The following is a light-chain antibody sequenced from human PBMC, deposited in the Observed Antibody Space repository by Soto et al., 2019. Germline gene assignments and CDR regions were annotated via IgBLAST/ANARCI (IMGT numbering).Light chain of an antibody. CDR3: SSYTSSSTLV. CDR1: SCDVGGYNY. V-gene: IGLV2-14*01. Sequence: QSVLTQPASVSGSPGQSITISCTGTSCDVGGYNYVSWYQQHPGKAPKLMIYDVSNRPSGVSNRFSGSKSGNTAYLTISGLQAEDEADYYCSSYTSSSTLVFGGGTKLTVL. CDR2: DVS. J-gene: IGLJ2*01.